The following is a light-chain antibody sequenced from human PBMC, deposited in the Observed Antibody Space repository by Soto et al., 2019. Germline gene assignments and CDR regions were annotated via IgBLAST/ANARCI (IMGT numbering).Light chain of an antibody. J-gene: IGLJ1*01. CDR1: SSDVGGYNY. V-gene: IGLV2-11*01. CDR3: CSYAGNYYV. CDR2: DVS. Sequence: ALTQPRSVSGSPGQSVTISCTGTSSDVGGYNYVSWYQQHPGKAPKLMIYDVSKRPSGVPDRFSGSKSGNTASLTISGLQAEDEADYYCCSYAGNYYVFGTGTKLTVL.